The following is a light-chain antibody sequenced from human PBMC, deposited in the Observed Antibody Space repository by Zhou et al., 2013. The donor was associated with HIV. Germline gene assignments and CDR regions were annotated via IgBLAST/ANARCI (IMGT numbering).Light chain of an antibody. V-gene: IGKV1-27*01. CDR2: GAN. Sequence: DIQMIQSPSSLSASVGDRVTITCRATEDINNYVAWYQQRPGTVPRLLIYGANTLQSGVPSRFRGSGSGTHFTLTISSLQPDDVATYYCLQHNSYPYSFGQGTKLEIK. J-gene: IGKJ2*03. CDR1: EDINNY. CDR3: LQHNSYPYS.